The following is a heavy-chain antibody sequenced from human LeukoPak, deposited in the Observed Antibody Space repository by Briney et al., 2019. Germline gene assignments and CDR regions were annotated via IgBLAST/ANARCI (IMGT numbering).Heavy chain of an antibody. J-gene: IGHJ3*02. V-gene: IGHV3-30*18. Sequence: TGGSLRLSCAASGFTFSSYGMHWVRQAPGRGLEWVAVISYDGSNKYFADSVKGRFTISRDNSKNTLYLQMNSQRAEDTAVYYCAKDSGIAVAGTLRAFDIWGQGTMVTVSS. D-gene: IGHD6-19*01. CDR1: GFTFSSYG. CDR3: AKDSGIAVAGTLRAFDI. CDR2: ISYDGSNK.